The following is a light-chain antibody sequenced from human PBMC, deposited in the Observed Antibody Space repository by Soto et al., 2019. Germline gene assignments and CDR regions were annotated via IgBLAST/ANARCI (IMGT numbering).Light chain of an antibody. Sequence: SFLTHSAFTLSWSPGERSTLSCRASQSVRRSYLAWYQQKPGQAPRLIIYGEYTRATGIQDRFSGSRSGKDLTLTISRPEPEDFEVYYCQKYGSSRFNFGPGNNVDIK. CDR2: GEY. CDR1: QSVRRSY. J-gene: IGKJ3*01. CDR3: QKYGSSRFN. V-gene: IGKV3-20*01.